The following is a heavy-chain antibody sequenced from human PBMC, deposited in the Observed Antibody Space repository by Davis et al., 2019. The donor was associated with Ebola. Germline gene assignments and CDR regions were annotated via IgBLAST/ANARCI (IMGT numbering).Heavy chain of an antibody. CDR2: ISSSGSTI. V-gene: IGHV3-48*02. CDR1: GFTFSSYA. CDR3: ASIEEDSSGYVFDY. D-gene: IGHD3-22*01. J-gene: IGHJ4*02. Sequence: GESLKISCAASGFTFSSYAMSWIRQAPGKGLEWVSYISSSGSTIYYADSVKGRFTISRDNAKNSLYLQMNSLRDEDTAVYYCASIEEDSSGYVFDYWGQGTLVTVSS.